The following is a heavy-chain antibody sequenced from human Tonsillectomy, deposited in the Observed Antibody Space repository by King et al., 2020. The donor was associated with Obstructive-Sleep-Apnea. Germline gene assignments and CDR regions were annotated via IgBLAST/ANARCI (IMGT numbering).Heavy chain of an antibody. D-gene: IGHD6-19*01. CDR3: ARVPRIAVAGGGAHYYGMDV. CDR1: GGSISSYY. CDR2: IYYSGST. J-gene: IGHJ6*04. V-gene: IGHV4-59*01. Sequence: VQLQESGPGLVKPSETLSLTCTVSGGSISSYYWSWIRQPPGKGLEWIGYIYYSGSTNYNPSLKSRVTISVDTSKNQFSLKLSSVTAADTAVFYCARVPRIAVAGGGAHYYGMDVWGEGTTVTVSS.